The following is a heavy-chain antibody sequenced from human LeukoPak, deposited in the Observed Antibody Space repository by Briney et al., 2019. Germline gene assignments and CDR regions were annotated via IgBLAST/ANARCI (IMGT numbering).Heavy chain of an antibody. CDR2: ISWNGANT. D-gene: IGHD2-2*01. CDR1: GFTFDDFG. Sequence: PGGSLRLSCVASGFTFDDFGLSWVRQVPGRELEWVARISWNGANTGYADSVKGRFTISRDNAENSLFLQMNSLTADDTALYYCARDHCSSTTCYFEDWGQGTLVTVSS. V-gene: IGHV3-20*04. CDR3: ARDHCSSTTCYFED. J-gene: IGHJ4*02.